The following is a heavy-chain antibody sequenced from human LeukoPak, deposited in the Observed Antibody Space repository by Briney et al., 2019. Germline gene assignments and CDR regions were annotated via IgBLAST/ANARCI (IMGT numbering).Heavy chain of an antibody. V-gene: IGHV3-21*01. CDR1: GFTFSSYS. CDR3: ARDTPYCGGDCYSSDAFDI. J-gene: IGHJ3*02. D-gene: IGHD2-21*02. CDR2: ISSSSSYI. Sequence: GGSLRLSCAASGFTFSSYSMNWVRQAPGKGLEWVSSISSSSSYIYYADSVKGRFTISRDNAKNSLYPQMNSLRAEDTAVYYCARDTPYCGGDCYSSDAFDIWGQGTMVTVSS.